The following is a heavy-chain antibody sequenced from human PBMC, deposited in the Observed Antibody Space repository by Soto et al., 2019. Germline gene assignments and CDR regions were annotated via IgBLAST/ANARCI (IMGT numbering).Heavy chain of an antibody. J-gene: IGHJ5*01. CDR3: GRVVEGATRHTDPDS. Sequence: SETLSLTCTVSGVSIHNSHSFWAWIRQPPGKGLQFIASVYHNGGAHYNSSLKSRVAISGDTANNQVSLRMRSLTAADTAFYYCGRVVEGATRHTDPDSWGQGILVTVS. D-gene: IGHD2-21*01. CDR2: VYHNGGA. CDR1: GVSIHNSHSF. V-gene: IGHV4-39*01.